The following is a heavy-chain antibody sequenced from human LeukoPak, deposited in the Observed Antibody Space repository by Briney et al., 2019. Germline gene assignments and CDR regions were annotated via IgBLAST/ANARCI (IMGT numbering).Heavy chain of an antibody. CDR1: GFSFSNYG. Sequence: PGKSLGLSCATSGFSFSNYGMHWVRQAPGKGLEWVAEISYDGSHNYYADSVKGRFTISRDNSRNTLYLQMNSLRAEDTAVYYCAKDKDFWSGLTYYFDYWGQGTLVTVSS. J-gene: IGHJ4*02. D-gene: IGHD3-3*01. CDR3: AKDKDFWSGLTYYFDY. V-gene: IGHV3-30*18. CDR2: ISYDGSHN.